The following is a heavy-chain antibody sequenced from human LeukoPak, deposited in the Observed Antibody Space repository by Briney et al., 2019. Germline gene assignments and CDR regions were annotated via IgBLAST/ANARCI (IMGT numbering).Heavy chain of an antibody. CDR3: ARAPGNWFDP. CDR2: ISSSSSYT. V-gene: IGHV3-21*01. CDR1: GFTFSSYS. J-gene: IGHJ5*02. Sequence: GGSLRLSCAASGFTFSSYSMNWVRQAPGKGLEWVSSISSSSSYTYYADSVKGRFTISRDNAKNSLYLQMNSLRAEDTAVYYCARAPGNWFDPWGQGTLVTVSS.